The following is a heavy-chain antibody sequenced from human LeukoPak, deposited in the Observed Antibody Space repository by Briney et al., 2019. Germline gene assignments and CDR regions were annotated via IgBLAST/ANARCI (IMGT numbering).Heavy chain of an antibody. CDR3: ARGVVWGSYRHFDY. V-gene: IGHV4-59*01. Sequence: PSETLSLTCTVSGGSISSYYWSWMRQPPGKGLEGIGYIYYSGSTNYNPSLKSRVTISVDTSKNQFSLKLSSVTAADTAVYYCARGVVWGSYRHFDYWGQGTLVTVSS. CDR2: IYYSGST. D-gene: IGHD3-16*02. J-gene: IGHJ4*02. CDR1: GGSISSYY.